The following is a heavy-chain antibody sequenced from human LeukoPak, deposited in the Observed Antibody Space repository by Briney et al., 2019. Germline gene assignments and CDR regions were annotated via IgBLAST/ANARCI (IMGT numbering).Heavy chain of an antibody. D-gene: IGHD3-22*01. V-gene: IGHV1-2*02. CDR2: INPNSGGT. Sequence: ASVKVSCKASGYTFTGYYMHWVRQAPGQGLEWIGWINPNSGGTNYAQNFQGRVTMTRDTSISTAYMELSRLRSDDTAVYYCARKWIFSSGYYYFDYWGQGTLVTVSS. CDR1: GYTFTGYY. CDR3: ARKWIFSSGYYYFDY. J-gene: IGHJ4*02.